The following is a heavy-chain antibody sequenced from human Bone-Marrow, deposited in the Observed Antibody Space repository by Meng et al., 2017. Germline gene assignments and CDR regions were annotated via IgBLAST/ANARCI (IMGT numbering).Heavy chain of an antibody. V-gene: IGHV4-39*07. CDR2: IYYSGST. Sequence: QPQLQQVGPGDLKHAETLSLTCTVLGGPTSRSCYDWCWIRQPPGKGLEWIGSIYYSGSTYYTPSLKSRVTISVDTSKNQFSLKLSSATAADTAVYYCARGPLLGMWINCFYPWGQGTLVTVSS. J-gene: IGHJ5*02. D-gene: IGHD5-12*01. CDR1: GGPTSRSCYD. CDR3: ARGPLLGMWINCFYP.